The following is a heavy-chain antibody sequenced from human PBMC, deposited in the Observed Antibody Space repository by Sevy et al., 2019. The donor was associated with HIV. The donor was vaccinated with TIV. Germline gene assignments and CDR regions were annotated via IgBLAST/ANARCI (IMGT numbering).Heavy chain of an antibody. V-gene: IGHV4-61*01. CDR1: GGSVTSGNYY. CDR3: ARVREAIYYFGMDV. CDR2: ISYSGNT. J-gene: IGHJ6*02. Sequence: SETLSLTCTVSGGSVTSGNYYWTWIRQPPGKGLEWIGYISYSGNTKYNPSLKSLVIISVDTSKTQFSLTLSSVTAADTAVYYCARVREAIYYFGMDVWGQGTTVTVSS.